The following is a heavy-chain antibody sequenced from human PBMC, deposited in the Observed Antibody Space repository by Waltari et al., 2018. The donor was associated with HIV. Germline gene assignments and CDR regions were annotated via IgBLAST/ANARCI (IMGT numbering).Heavy chain of an antibody. V-gene: IGHV4-4*02. D-gene: IGHD4-17*01. J-gene: IGHJ4*02. Sequence: QAQLQESGPGLVKPSETLSLSCTVSGASISSSKWWSWVRQSPGQGLEWIGEIYHTGTTTFNPSLKSRVTLSINKAKKTISFNLSSVTATDTATYFCARVRDSGDYGHFDSWGRGTLVIVS. CDR1: GASISSSKW. CDR3: ARVRDSGDYGHFDS. CDR2: IYHTGTT.